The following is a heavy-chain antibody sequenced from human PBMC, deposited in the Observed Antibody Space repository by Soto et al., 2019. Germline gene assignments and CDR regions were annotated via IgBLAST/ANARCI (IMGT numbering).Heavy chain of an antibody. CDR1: GFTFSSYG. J-gene: IGHJ4*02. Sequence: LRLSCAASGFTFSSYGIHWVRRAPGKGLEWVAAISSDGSNKYYADSVKGRFTISRDNSKNTVSLQINSLRAEDTAVYFCARKLQGYYFDYWGQGTLVTVSS. CDR2: ISSDGSNK. CDR3: ARKLQGYYFDY. V-gene: IGHV3-30-3*01.